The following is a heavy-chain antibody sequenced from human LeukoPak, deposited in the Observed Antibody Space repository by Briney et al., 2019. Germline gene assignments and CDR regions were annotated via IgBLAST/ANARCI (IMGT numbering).Heavy chain of an antibody. CDR1: GFTFSSYA. Sequence: GGSLRLSCAASGFTFSSYAMSWVRQAPGKGLEWVSAISGSGGGTYYADSVKGRFTISRDNSKNTLYLQMNSLRAEDTAVYYCAKDQGDYGDLLWGQGTLVTVSS. J-gene: IGHJ4*02. CDR3: AKDQGDYGDLL. CDR2: ISGSGGGT. D-gene: IGHD4-17*01. V-gene: IGHV3-23*01.